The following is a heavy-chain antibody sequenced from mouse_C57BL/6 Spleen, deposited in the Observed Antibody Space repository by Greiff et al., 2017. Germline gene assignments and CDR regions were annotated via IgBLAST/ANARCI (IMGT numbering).Heavy chain of an antibody. CDR3: AKSDDGYYVGAMDY. D-gene: IGHD2-3*01. Sequence: EVQLQQSGPELVKPGDSVKISCKASGYSFTGYFMNWVMQSHGKSLEWIGRINPYNGDTFYNQKFKGKATLTVDKSSSTDHMELRSLTSEDSAVYYCAKSDDGYYVGAMDYWGQGTTVTVSS. J-gene: IGHJ4*01. CDR2: INPYNGDT. V-gene: IGHV1-20*01. CDR1: GYSFTGYF.